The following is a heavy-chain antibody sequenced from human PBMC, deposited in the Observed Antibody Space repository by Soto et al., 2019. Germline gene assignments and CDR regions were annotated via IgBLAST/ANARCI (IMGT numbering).Heavy chain of an antibody. V-gene: IGHV3-23*01. CDR2: ITGSGGST. J-gene: IGHJ4*02. CDR1: GFTFSTYA. Sequence: GGSLRLSCAASGFTFSTYAMIWVRQAPGKGLEWVSVITGSGGSTYYADSVKGRFTISRDTSKNTLFPQMNSLRAEDTAVYYCAKDRYGDYGGIDYWGQGTMVTVSS. CDR3: AKDRYGDYGGIDY. D-gene: IGHD4-17*01.